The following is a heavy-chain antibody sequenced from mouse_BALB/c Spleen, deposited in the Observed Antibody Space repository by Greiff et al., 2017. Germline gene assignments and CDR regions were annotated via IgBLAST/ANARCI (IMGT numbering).Heavy chain of an antibody. CDR3: ARSYYYGSSLDY. D-gene: IGHD1-1*01. V-gene: IGHV5-9*03. CDR2: ISSGGGNT. J-gene: IGHJ2*01. CDR1: GFTFSSYT. Sequence: EVMLVESGGGLVKPGGSLKLSCAASGFTFSSYTMSWVRQTPEKRLEWVATISSGGGNTYYPDSVKGRFTISRDNAKNNLYLQMSSLRSEDTALYYCARSYYYGSSLDYWGQGTTLTVSS.